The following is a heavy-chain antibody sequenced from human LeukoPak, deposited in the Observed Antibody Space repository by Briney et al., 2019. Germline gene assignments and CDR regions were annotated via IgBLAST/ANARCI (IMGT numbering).Heavy chain of an antibody. CDR3: ARGPRYSSSWSDHWFDP. CDR1: GCSISNGYY. CDR2: IYQSGST. D-gene: IGHD6-13*01. J-gene: IGHJ5*02. Sequence: SETLSLTCSVSGCSISNGYYWGWIRPPPGKGLEWIGSIYQSGSTYYNPSLKSRVTISVDTSKNQFSLKLSSVTAADTAVYYCARGPRYSSSWSDHWFDPWGQGTLVTVSS. V-gene: IGHV4-38-2*02.